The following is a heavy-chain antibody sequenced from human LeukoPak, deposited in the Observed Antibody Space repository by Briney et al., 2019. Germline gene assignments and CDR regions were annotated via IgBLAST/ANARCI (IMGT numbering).Heavy chain of an antibody. CDR3: ARGQGDWFDP. Sequence: GGSLRLSCAASGFTFSSYWMHWVRQAPGKGPVWVSRIYSGGSSTTYADSVKGRFTISRDNAKNTLYLQMNSLRAEDTAVYYCARGQGDWFDPWGQGTLVTVSS. V-gene: IGHV3-74*01. CDR1: GFTFSSYW. CDR2: IYSGGSST. D-gene: IGHD3-16*01. J-gene: IGHJ5*02.